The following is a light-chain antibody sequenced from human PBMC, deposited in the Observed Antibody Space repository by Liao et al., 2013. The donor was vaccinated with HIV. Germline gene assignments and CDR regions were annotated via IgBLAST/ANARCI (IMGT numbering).Light chain of an antibody. CDR1: NIGSKS. CDR3: QVWDTGNDHPRV. CDR2: YDN. J-gene: IGLJ3*02. Sequence: SYDLTQPPSVSVAPGKTARITCGGNNIGSKSVHWYQQKPGQAPVVVIYYDNDRPSGTPERFSGSTSGNTATLTISRVEAGDEADYYCQVWDTGNDHPRVFGGGTKLSVL. V-gene: IGLV3-21*01.